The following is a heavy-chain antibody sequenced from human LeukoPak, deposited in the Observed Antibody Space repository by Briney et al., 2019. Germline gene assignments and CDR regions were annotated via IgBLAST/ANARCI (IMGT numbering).Heavy chain of an antibody. D-gene: IGHD3-22*01. J-gene: IGHJ4*02. CDR1: GFTFSDYY. V-gene: IGHV3-11*01. CDR3: ARDDSSGYYFDY. Sequence: GGSLRLSYAASGFTFSDYYMSWIRQAPGKGLEWVSYISSSGSTIYYADSVKGRFTISRDNAKNSLYLQMNSLRAEDTAVYYCARDDSSGYYFDYWGQGTLVTVST. CDR2: ISSSGSTI.